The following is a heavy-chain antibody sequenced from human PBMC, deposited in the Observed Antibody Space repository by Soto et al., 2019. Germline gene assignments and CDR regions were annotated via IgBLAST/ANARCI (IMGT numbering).Heavy chain of an antibody. D-gene: IGHD4-17*01. CDR3: ARLRDARSYYYYYYGMDV. Sequence: ASVKVSCKASGYTFTSYDINWVRQATGQGLEWMGWMNPNSGNTGYAQKFQGRVTMTRNTSISTAYMELSSLRSEDTAVYYCARLRDARSYYYYYYGMDVRGQGTTVTVSS. CDR1: GYTFTSYD. V-gene: IGHV1-8*01. CDR2: MNPNSGNT. J-gene: IGHJ6*02.